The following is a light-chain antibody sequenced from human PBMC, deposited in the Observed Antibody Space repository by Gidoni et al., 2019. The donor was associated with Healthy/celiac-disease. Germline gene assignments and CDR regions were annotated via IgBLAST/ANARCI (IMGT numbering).Light chain of an antibody. CDR1: QSVLYSSNNKNY. V-gene: IGKV4-1*01. CDR2: WAS. J-gene: IGKJ4*01. Sequence: DIVMTQYPDSLAVSLGERATINCKSSQSVLYSSNNKNYLAWYQQKPGQPPKLLIYWASTRESGVPDRFIGSGSATDFTLTISSLQAEDVAVYYCQQYYSTPLTFGGGTKVEIK. CDR3: QQYYSTPLT.